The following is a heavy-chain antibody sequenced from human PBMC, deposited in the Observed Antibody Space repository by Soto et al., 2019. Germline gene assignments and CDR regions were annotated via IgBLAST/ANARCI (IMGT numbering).Heavy chain of an antibody. CDR2: ISGSGGST. CDR1: GFTFSSYA. D-gene: IGHD2-2*01. J-gene: IGHJ6*03. CDR3: AKGLYCSSTSCYGYYYYYMDV. Sequence: GESLKISCAASGFTFSSYAMSWVRQAPGKGLEWVSAISGSGGSTYYADSVKGRFTISRDNSKNTLYLQMNSLGAEDTAVYYCAKGLYCSSTSCYGYYYYYMDVWGKGTTVTVSS. V-gene: IGHV3-23*01.